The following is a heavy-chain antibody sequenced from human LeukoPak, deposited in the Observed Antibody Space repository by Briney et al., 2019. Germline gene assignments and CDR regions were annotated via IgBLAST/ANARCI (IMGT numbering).Heavy chain of an antibody. CDR3: ARGEEDGYSYGYRFDY. J-gene: IGHJ4*02. Sequence: TSETLSLTCTVSGGPISSYYWSWIRQPPGKGLEWIGYIYYSGSTNYNPSLKSRVTISVDTSKNQFSLKLSSVTAADTAVYYCARGEEDGYSYGYRFDYWGQGTLVTVSS. CDR1: GGPISSYY. D-gene: IGHD5-18*01. CDR2: IYYSGST. V-gene: IGHV4-59*01.